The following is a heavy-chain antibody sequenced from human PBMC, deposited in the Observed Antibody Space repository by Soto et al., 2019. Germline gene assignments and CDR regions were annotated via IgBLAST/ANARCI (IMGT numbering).Heavy chain of an antibody. CDR2: IFSNDEK. Sequence: QVTLKESGPVLVKPTETLTLTCTVSGFALSNARMGVSWIRQPPGKALEWLAHIFSNDEKFYNTFLKRRLTISKDTSNSQVVLTMTNMDPVDTATYYCARIRGPGIFGVVPEFDPWGQGTLVTVSS. J-gene: IGHJ5*02. CDR1: GFALSNARMG. V-gene: IGHV2-26*01. CDR3: ARIRGPGIFGVVPEFDP. D-gene: IGHD3-3*01.